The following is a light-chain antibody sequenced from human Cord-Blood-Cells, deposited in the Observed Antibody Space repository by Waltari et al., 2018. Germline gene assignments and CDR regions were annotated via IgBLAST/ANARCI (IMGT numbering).Light chain of an antibody. CDR3: SSYTSSSTLDVV. J-gene: IGLJ2*01. Sequence: QSALPQPASVSGSPGQSITISCTGTSSDVGGYNYVSWYQQHPGKAPKLMIYDVSKRPSGVSNRFSGSKSCNTASLTISGLQAEDEADYYCSSYTSSSTLDVVFGGGTKLTVL. CDR2: DVS. CDR1: SSDVGGYNY. V-gene: IGLV2-14*01.